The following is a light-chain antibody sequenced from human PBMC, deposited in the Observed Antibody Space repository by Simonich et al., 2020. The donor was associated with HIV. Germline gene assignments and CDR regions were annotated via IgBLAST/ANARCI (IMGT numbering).Light chain of an antibody. CDR2: EGS. J-gene: IGLJ3*02. Sequence: QSALTQPPSASGSPGQSVTISCTGTSSDVGGYNYVSWDQQHPGKAPKLMIYEGSKRPSGVSNRVAGSKSGNTASLTISGLQAEDEADYYCCSYAGSGTLVFGGGTKLTVL. V-gene: IGLV2-23*01. CDR3: CSYAGSGTLV. CDR1: SSDVGGYNY.